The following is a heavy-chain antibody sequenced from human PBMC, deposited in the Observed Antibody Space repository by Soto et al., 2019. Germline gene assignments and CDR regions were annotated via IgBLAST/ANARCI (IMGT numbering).Heavy chain of an antibody. Sequence: PGGSLRLSCAASGFPFRSYAMGWVRQAPGKGLEWISVISGSGEITLYTDSVKGRFTISRDFSNNTLSLQMNSLRADDTAVYYCTTLDPNPVYFDPWGQGTLVTVSS. V-gene: IGHV3-23*01. CDR3: TTLDPNPVYFDP. J-gene: IGHJ5*02. D-gene: IGHD2-15*01. CDR1: GFPFRSYA. CDR2: ISGSGEIT.